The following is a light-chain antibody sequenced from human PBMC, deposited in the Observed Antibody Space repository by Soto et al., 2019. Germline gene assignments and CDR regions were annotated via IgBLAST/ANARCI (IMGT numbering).Light chain of an antibody. CDR2: DVA. CDR3: SSFTTTSTLI. V-gene: IGLV2-14*01. CDR1: SADVGAYNY. Sequence: QSALTQPPSVSGSPGQSITISCTGTSADVGAYNYVSWFQQHPGKAPKIMLYDVANRPSGVSDRFSGSKSGNTASLTISGLQADDEADYYCSSFTTTSTLIFGGGTQLTVL. J-gene: IGLJ2*01.